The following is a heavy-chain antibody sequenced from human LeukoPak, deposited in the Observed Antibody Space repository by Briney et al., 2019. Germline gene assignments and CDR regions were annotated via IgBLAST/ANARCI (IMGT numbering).Heavy chain of an antibody. CDR1: GFTFSRDW. J-gene: IGHJ4*02. V-gene: IGHV3-74*01. CDR2: IDSDDGST. D-gene: IGHD3-3*01. CDR3: TTLFGVVSVR. Sequence: GGSLRLSCAASGFTFSRDWMHWVRQVPGKGLVWVSRIDSDDGSTSYADSVRGRFTISRDNAKKTLYLQMNSLRVEDTAVYYCTTLFGVVSVRWGQGTLVTVSS.